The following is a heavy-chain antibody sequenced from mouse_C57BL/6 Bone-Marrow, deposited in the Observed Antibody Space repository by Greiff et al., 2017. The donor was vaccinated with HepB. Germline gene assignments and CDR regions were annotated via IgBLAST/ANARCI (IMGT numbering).Heavy chain of an antibody. J-gene: IGHJ3*01. CDR3: ARDRWLLPAY. Sequence: EVKLMESGGGLVKPGGSLKLSCAASGFTFSSYAMSWVRQTPEKRREWVATISDGGSYTYYPDNVKGRFTISRDNAKNNLYLQMSHLKSEDTAMYYCARDRWLLPAYWGQGTLVTVSA. CDR2: ISDGGSYT. D-gene: IGHD2-3*01. V-gene: IGHV5-4*01. CDR1: GFTFSSYA.